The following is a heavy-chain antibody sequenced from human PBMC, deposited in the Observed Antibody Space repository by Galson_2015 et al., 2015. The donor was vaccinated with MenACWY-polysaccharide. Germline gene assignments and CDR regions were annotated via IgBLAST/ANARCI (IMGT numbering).Heavy chain of an antibody. J-gene: IGHJ6*03. V-gene: IGHV2-5*02. CDR1: GFSLSTNGVG. CDR2: TYWDDDN. Sequence: PALVKPTQTLTLTCTFSGFSLSTNGVGVGWIRQPPGKALECLALTYWDDDNRYSPSLKSRLTISKDTSKNQVVLRMTNMDPVDTGTYCNTRIRYYDYYMEIWGKGTTVTVSS. CDR3: TRIRYYDYYMEI.